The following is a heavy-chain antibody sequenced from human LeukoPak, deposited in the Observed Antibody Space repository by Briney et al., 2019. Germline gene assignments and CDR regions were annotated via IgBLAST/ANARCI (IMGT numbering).Heavy chain of an antibody. J-gene: IGHJ5*02. CDR2: ISAYNGNT. CDR1: GYTFTSYG. CDR3: ARDGTPTYYDFWSGYYPHGWFDP. V-gene: IGHV1-18*01. D-gene: IGHD3-3*01. Sequence: ASVKVSCKASGYTFTSYGISWVRQAPGQGLEWMGWISAYNGNTNYAQKLQGRVTMTTDTSTSTAYMERRSLRSDDTAVYYCARDGTPTYYDFWSGYYPHGWFDPWGQGTLVTVSS.